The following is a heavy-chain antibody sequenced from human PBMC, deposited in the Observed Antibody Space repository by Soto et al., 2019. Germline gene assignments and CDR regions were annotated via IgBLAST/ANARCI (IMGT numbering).Heavy chain of an antibody. V-gene: IGHV1-69*01. D-gene: IGHD3-10*01. Sequence: QVQLVQSGAEVKKPGSSVKVSCKASGGTFSSYAISWVRQAPGQGLEWMGGIIPIFGTANYAQKFQGRVTITADESTSTAYMELSSLRYEDTAVYYCARDISPYGSGGNYYGMDVWGQGTTVTVSS. J-gene: IGHJ6*02. CDR1: GGTFSSYA. CDR2: IIPIFGTA. CDR3: ARDISPYGSGGNYYGMDV.